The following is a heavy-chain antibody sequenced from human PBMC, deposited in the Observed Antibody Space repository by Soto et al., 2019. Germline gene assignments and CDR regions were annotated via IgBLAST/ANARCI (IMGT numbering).Heavy chain of an antibody. Sequence: EMQLVESGGGLVKPGGSLRLSCAASGFIFNTYSMDWVRQAPGKGLEWVASISPSGSYMYYGDSLKGRFTVSRDNAKNSLYLQMDSLRADDTAIYCCARFGLVTFDCWGQGTLVTVSS. CDR1: GFIFNTYS. D-gene: IGHD3-3*01. CDR2: ISPSGSYM. CDR3: ARFGLVTFDC. J-gene: IGHJ4*02. V-gene: IGHV3-21*01.